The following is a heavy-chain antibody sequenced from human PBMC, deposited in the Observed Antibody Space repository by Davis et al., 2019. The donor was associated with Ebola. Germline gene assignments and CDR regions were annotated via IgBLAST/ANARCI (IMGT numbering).Heavy chain of an antibody. CDR3: LAGRPGGEINY. CDR1: GFTFSSSA. CDR2: IRSQANTYAT. D-gene: IGHD6-6*01. V-gene: IGHV3-73*01. J-gene: IGHJ4*02. Sequence: PGGSLRLSCAASGFTFSSSAMHWVRQASGKGLEWVGRIRSQANTYATAYAASVKGRFTISRDDSKDTAYLQMNSLKSDETAVYYCLAGRPGGEINYWGRGTLVTVSS.